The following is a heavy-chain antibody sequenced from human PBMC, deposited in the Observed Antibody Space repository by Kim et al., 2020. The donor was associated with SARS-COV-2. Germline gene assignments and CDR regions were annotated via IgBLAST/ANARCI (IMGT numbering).Heavy chain of an antibody. J-gene: IGHJ4*02. V-gene: IGHV3-23*01. CDR2: VSGSGENT. CDR1: GFTFSSYA. Sequence: GGSLRLSCAASGFTFSSYAMTWVRQAPGKGLEWVSTVSGSGENTHYADSVKGRLTISRDNSKDTLYLQMSSLRAEDTAVNYCAKGNGGQKFDYWGQGTLVTVSS. CDR3: AKGNGGQKFDY. D-gene: IGHD1-1*01.